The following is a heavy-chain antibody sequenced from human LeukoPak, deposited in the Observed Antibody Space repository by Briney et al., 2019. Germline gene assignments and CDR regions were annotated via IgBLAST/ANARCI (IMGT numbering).Heavy chain of an antibody. CDR2: ISGSGGST. CDR3: AKAVDYGRHYYFDY. CDR1: GFTFSSYA. Sequence: GVSLRLSCAASGFTFSSYAMSWVRQAPGKGLEWVSAISGSGGSTYYADSVKGRFTISRDNSKNTQYLQMNSLRAEDTAVYYCAKAVDYGRHYYFDYWGQGTLVT. V-gene: IGHV3-23*01. J-gene: IGHJ4*02. D-gene: IGHD4-17*01.